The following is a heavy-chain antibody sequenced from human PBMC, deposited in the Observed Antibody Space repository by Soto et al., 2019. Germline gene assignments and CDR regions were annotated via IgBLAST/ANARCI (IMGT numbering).Heavy chain of an antibody. V-gene: IGHV3-23*01. Sequence: PGGSLRLSCAASGFTFSSYAMSWVRQAPGKGLEWVSAISGSGGSTYYADSVKGRFTISRDNSKNTLYLQMNSLRAEDTAVYYCAKGKDQDYYDSSGYYDYWGQGTLVTVSS. CDR3: AKGKDQDYYDSSGYYDY. CDR1: GFTFSSYA. D-gene: IGHD3-22*01. CDR2: ISGSGGST. J-gene: IGHJ4*02.